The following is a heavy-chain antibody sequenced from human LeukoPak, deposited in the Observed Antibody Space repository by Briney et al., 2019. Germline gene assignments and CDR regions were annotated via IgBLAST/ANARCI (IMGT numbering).Heavy chain of an antibody. CDR3: ARGRDKGDY. Sequence: ASVTVSCKASGYTFINSGITWVRQAPGQGLEWMGWISAYNGNTDYAQKFQGRVTMNTDTSTTTAYMHLTSLSSDDTAVYYCARGRDKGDYWGQGTLVTVSS. CDR2: ISAYNGNT. CDR1: GYTFINSG. J-gene: IGHJ4*02. V-gene: IGHV1-18*01.